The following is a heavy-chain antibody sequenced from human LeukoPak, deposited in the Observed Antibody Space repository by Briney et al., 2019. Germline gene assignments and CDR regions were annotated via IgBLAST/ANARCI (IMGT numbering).Heavy chain of an antibody. J-gene: IGHJ4*02. CDR2: AYYRSKWHI. CDR3: ARESVATITDQSFLFDY. D-gene: IGHD5-12*01. V-gene: IGHV6-1*01. CDR1: GDSVSSSSSA. Sequence: SQTLSLTCAISGDSVSSSSSAWSWIRQSPSRGLEWLGRAYYRSKWHIDYAVSVKSRITINPDTSKNQFSLQLNSVTPEDTAVYYCARESVATITDQSFLFDYWGQGTLVTVSS.